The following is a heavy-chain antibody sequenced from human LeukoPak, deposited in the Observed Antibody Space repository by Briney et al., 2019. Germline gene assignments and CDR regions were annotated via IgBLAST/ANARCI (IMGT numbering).Heavy chain of an antibody. Sequence: SETLSLTCAVYGGSFSGYYWSWIRQPPGKGLEWVGEINHSGSTCYNPSLKSRVTISVDTSTNRFSLRLSSVTAADTAVYYCARVAAARLGPFDYWGQGTLVTVSS. CDR2: INHSGST. D-gene: IGHD6-13*01. CDR1: GGSFSGYY. CDR3: ARVAAARLGPFDY. J-gene: IGHJ4*02. V-gene: IGHV4-34*01.